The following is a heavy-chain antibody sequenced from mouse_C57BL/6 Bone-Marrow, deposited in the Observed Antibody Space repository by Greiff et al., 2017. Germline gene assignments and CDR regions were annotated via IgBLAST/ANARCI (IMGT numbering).Heavy chain of an antibody. CDR2: ISNGGGST. J-gene: IGHJ2*01. V-gene: IGHV5-12*01. CDR1: GFTFSDYY. Sequence: EVMLVESGGGLVQPGGYLKLSCAASGFTFSDYYMYWVRQTPEKRLEWVAYISNGGGSTYYPDTVKGRFTISRDNAKNTLYLQMSRLKSEDTAMYYCARHSSLVATENYFDDWGQGTTLTVSS. CDR3: ARHSSLVATENYFDD. D-gene: IGHD1-1*01.